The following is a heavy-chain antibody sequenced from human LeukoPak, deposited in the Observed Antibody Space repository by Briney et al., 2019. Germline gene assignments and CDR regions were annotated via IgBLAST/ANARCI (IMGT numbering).Heavy chain of an antibody. CDR1: GGTFSSYA. Sequence: GSSVTVSCKASGGTFSSYAISWVRQAPGQGLEWMGGIIPIFGTANYAQKFQGRVTITTDESTSTAYMELSSLRSEDTAVYYCASGLRYFDWLNYFDYWGQGTLVTVSS. V-gene: IGHV1-69*05. D-gene: IGHD3-9*01. J-gene: IGHJ4*02. CDR2: IIPIFGTA. CDR3: ASGLRYFDWLNYFDY.